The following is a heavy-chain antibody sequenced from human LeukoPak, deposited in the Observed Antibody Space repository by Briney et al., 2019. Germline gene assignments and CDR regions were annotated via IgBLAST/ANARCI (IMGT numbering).Heavy chain of an antibody. Sequence: GGSLRLSCAASGFTFSSYGMHWVRQAPGKGLEWVAVIWYDGSNKHYAESVKGRFSISRDNSKSTLYLQMNSLRAEDTAVYYCARARGVSTGYRPIDYWGQGTLVTVSS. J-gene: IGHJ4*02. D-gene: IGHD3-22*01. CDR2: IWYDGSNK. V-gene: IGHV3-33*01. CDR3: ARARGVSTGYRPIDY. CDR1: GFTFSSYG.